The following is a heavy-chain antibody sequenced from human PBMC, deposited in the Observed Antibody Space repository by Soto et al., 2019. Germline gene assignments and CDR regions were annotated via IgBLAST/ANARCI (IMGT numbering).Heavy chain of an antibody. D-gene: IGHD3-3*01. V-gene: IGHV3-7*01. Sequence: GGSLRLSCAASGFTFSSYWMSWVRQAPGKGLEWVANIKQDGSEKYYVDSVKGRFTISRDNAKNSLYLQMNSLRAEDTAVYYCARHSYYDFWSGSDDDAFDIWGQGTMVTVSS. J-gene: IGHJ3*02. CDR1: GFTFSSYW. CDR2: IKQDGSEK. CDR3: ARHSYYDFWSGSDDDAFDI.